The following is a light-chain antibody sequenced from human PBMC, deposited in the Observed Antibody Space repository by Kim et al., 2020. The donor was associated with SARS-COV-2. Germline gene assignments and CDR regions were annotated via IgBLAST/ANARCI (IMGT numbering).Light chain of an antibody. CDR1: SLRSYY. CDR2: GKN. CDR3: NSRDSSVNPAV. Sequence: SSELTQDPAVSVALGQTVRITCQGDSLRSYYASWYQQKPGQAPVLVIYGKNNRPSGIPDRFSGSSSGNTASLTITGAQAEDEADYYCNSRDSSVNPAVFGGGTQLTVL. J-gene: IGLJ2*01. V-gene: IGLV3-19*01.